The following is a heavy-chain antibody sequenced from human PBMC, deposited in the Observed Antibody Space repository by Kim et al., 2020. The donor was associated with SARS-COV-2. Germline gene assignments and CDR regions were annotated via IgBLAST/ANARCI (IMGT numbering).Heavy chain of an antibody. D-gene: IGHD3-9*01. J-gene: IGHJ4*02. V-gene: IGHV5-51*01. CDR3: ARLQIPSRLRYFDWLLHPFDY. CDR1: GYSFTSYW. Sequence: GESLKISCKGSGYSFTSYWIGWVRQMPGKGLEWMGIIYPGDSDTRYSPSFQGQVTISADKSISTAYLQWSSLKASDTAMYYCARLQIPSRLRYFDWLLHPFDYWGQGTLVTVSS. CDR2: IYPGDSDT.